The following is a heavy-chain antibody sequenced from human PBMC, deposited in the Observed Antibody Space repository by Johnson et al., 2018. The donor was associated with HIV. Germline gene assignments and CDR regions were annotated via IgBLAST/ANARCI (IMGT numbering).Heavy chain of an antibody. CDR3: ARDGRDLVTRGSFYV. D-gene: IGHD3-9*01. CDR1: GFTFSIYD. V-gene: IGHV3-30*02. CDR2: IRSDGSDK. Sequence: QVQLVESGGGVVQPGRSLRLSCAASGFTFSIYDIQWVRQAPGKGLEWVAYIRSDGSDKKYVDSVKGRFTISRDNSKNTVYLQMNSLRDEDTSVYYCARDGRDLVTRGSFYVWGQGTVVTVSS. J-gene: IGHJ3*01.